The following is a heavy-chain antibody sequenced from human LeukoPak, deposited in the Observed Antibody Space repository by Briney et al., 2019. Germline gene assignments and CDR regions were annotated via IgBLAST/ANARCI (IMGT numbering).Heavy chain of an antibody. D-gene: IGHD2-21*02. J-gene: IGHJ4*02. CDR1: GGSISPSY. V-gene: IGHV4-59*12. Sequence: SETLSLTCTVSGGSISPSYWSWVRQPPGKGLEFIGYIYYSGTTKYNPSLKSRVAISVDTSKNQFSLKLSSVTAADTAVYYCARGPALFCGGDCYNFDYWGQGTLVTVSS. CDR3: ARGPALFCGGDCYNFDY. CDR2: IYYSGTT.